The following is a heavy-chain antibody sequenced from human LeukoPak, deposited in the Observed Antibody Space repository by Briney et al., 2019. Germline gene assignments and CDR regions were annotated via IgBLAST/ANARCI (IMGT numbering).Heavy chain of an antibody. CDR3: ARGVYYYDSSGYYYTDY. CDR1: GYTFTSYD. D-gene: IGHD3-22*01. V-gene: IGHV1-8*01. J-gene: IGHJ4*02. CDR2: MNPNSGNT. Sequence: ASVKVSCKASGYTFTSYDINWVRQATGQGREWMGWMNPNSGNTGYAQKFQGRVTMTRNTSISTAYMELSSLRSEDTAVYYCARGVYYYDSSGYYYTDYWGQGTLVTVSS.